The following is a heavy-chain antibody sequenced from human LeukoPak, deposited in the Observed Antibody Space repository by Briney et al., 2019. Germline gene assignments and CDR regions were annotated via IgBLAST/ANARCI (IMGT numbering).Heavy chain of an antibody. CDR2: LSSSGDTT. CDR1: GFTLSSYA. V-gene: IGHV3-23*01. Sequence: TGGSLRLSCAASGFTLSSYAMTWVRQAPGKGLEWVSSLSSSGDTTYYADSVKDRFTISRDNSKNTLFLQMNSLRAEDTAVYYCARGTFSPDNWGQGTLVTVAS. J-gene: IGHJ4*02. CDR3: ARGTFSPDN. D-gene: IGHD2/OR15-2a*01.